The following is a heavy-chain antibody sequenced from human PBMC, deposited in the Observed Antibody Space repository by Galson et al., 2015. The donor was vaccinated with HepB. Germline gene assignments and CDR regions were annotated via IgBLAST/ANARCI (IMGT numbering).Heavy chain of an antibody. D-gene: IGHD3-16*01. Sequence: VKVSCKASGYTFTEYAIHWVRQSPGQGLEWMGLINAGNGDTGYSQRFQGRVTFTRDTSASTAYMDVSSLRSEDTAVYYCARESWGGDFDYWGQGTLVTVSS. CDR1: GYTFTEYA. CDR2: INAGNGDT. J-gene: IGHJ4*02. V-gene: IGHV1-3*01. CDR3: ARESWGGDFDY.